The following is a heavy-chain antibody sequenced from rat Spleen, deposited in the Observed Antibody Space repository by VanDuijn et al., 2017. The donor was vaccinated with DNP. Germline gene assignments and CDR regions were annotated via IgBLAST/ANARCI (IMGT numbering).Heavy chain of an antibody. CDR2: IWTSGGT. D-gene: IGHD1-12*02. Sequence: QVQLKESGPGLVQPSETLSLTCTVSGFSLTSYSVSWVRQPPGKGLEWMGVIWTSGGTASNSLLTSRLSITRDTSKSQVFLKINSLQTEDAATYFCARELTMVGFDNWGQGVMVTVSS. CDR1: GFSLTSYS. CDR3: ARELTMVGFDN. V-gene: IGHV2-15*01. J-gene: IGHJ2*01.